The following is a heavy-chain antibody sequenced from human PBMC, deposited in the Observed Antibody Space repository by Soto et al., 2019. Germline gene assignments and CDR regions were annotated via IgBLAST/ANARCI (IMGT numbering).Heavy chain of an antibody. CDR2: VNAYNGNT. J-gene: IGHJ4*02. CDR3: AREAVSGRTGFDY. CDR1: GYTFTSYG. V-gene: IGHV1-18*01. D-gene: IGHD6-19*01. Sequence: QVQLVQSGAEVKKPGASVKVSCKASGYTFTSYGISWVRQAPGQGLEWMGWVNAYNGNTNYAQKFPGRGTMTTDTSTSTAYMALRSLRSDDTAVYYCAREAVSGRTGFDYWGQGTLVTVSS.